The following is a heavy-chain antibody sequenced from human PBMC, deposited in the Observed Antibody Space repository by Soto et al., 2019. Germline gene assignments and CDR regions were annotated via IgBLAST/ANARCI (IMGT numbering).Heavy chain of an antibody. J-gene: IGHJ5*02. D-gene: IGHD2-2*01. CDR2: INHSGST. V-gene: IGHV4-34*01. CDR1: GGSFSGYY. Sequence: PSETLSLTCAVYGGSFSGYYWSWIRQPPGKGLEWIGEINHSGSTNYNPSLKSRVTISVDTSKNQFSLKLSSVTAADTAVYYCARVLFLVVVTAAPRRGWFDHWGQGTLVTVSS. CDR3: ARVLFLVVVTAAPRRGWFDH.